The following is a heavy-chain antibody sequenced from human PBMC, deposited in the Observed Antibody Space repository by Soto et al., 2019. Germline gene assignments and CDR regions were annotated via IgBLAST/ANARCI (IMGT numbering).Heavy chain of an antibody. V-gene: IGHV5-51*01. D-gene: IGHD3-22*01. CDR1: GYSFNTYW. J-gene: IGHJ4*02. CDR3: ARPGYYDSSGFFNFDH. CDR2: IYPDDSDT. Sequence: PGESLKISCKASGYSFNTYWIGWVRQLPGKGLEWMGIIYPDDSDTRYSPSFQGQVTISADKSFTTVYLQWNSLKASDTAIYYCARPGYYDSSGFFNFDHWGQGAQVTVSS.